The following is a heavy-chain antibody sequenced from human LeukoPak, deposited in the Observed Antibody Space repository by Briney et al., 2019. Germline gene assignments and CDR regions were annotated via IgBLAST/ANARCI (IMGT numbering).Heavy chain of an antibody. CDR1: GGSFSGYY. CDR3: ARGLGDIVVVPAAMGMVWFDP. Sequence: SETLSLTCAVYGGSFSGYYWSWIRQPPGKGLEWIGEINHSGSTNYNPSLKSRVTISVDTSKNQFSLKLSSVTAADTAVYYCARGLGDIVVVPAAMGMVWFDPWGQGTLVTASS. D-gene: IGHD2-2*01. J-gene: IGHJ5*02. V-gene: IGHV4-34*01. CDR2: INHSGST.